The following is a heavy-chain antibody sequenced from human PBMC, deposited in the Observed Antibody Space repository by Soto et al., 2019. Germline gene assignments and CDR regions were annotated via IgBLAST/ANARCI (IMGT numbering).Heavy chain of an antibody. Sequence: PSDTLSLTCTVYGGSFSGYYLSLIRQPPGTGLEWIGYINHSGSTYYNPSLKSRVTISVDTSKNQFSLKLSSVTAADTAVYYCARDLRGGSYGMDVWGQGTTVT. J-gene: IGHJ6*02. D-gene: IGHD3-10*01. CDR1: GGSFSGYY. V-gene: IGHV4-34*09. CDR3: ARDLRGGSYGMDV. CDR2: INHSGST.